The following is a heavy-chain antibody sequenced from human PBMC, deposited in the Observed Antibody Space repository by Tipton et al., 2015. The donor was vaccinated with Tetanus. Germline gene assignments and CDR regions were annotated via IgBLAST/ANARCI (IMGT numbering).Heavy chain of an antibody. J-gene: IGHJ5*01. Sequence: LVKPSETLSLTCTVSGDSIRNGNYYWGWIRLPPGKGLEWIGSVYYIGTTDYSPSLKSRVTMSVDTSKNQFSLDMASVTAADTAVYFCVKNTTFSRWFDSWGQGILVTVSS. CDR1: GDSIRNGNYY. CDR2: VYYIGTT. CDR3: VKNTTFSRWFDS. V-gene: IGHV4-39*01. D-gene: IGHD2/OR15-2a*01.